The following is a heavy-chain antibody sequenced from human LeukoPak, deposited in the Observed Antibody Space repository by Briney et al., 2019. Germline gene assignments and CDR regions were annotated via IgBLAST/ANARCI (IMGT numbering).Heavy chain of an antibody. CDR2: IYYSGST. V-gene: IGHV4-59*12. CDR3: NKSTRWYSSVWYGY. J-gene: IGHJ4*02. CDR1: GVSISICY. Sequence: SETLSLTCTVSGVSISICYLSWIRQPPGKGLEWIGYIYYSGSTNYNPSLKSRVPISVDTSKNQFSLKLSSATDAATVLFHCNKSTRWYSSVWYGYWGQGTLVTVSS. D-gene: IGHD6-19*01.